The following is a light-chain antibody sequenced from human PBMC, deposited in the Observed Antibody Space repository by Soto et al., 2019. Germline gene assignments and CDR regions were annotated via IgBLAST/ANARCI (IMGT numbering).Light chain of an antibody. J-gene: IGKJ1*01. CDR1: QSVSSSY. CDR2: GAA. Sequence: EIVLTQSPGTLSLSPGERATLSCRASQSVSSSYLAWYQQKPGQAPRLLIYGAATRATGIPSRFSGSGSGTEFTLTISSLQPDDFATYYCQQYNTYSTWTFGQGTKVDIK. CDR3: QQYNTYSTWT. V-gene: IGKV3-20*01.